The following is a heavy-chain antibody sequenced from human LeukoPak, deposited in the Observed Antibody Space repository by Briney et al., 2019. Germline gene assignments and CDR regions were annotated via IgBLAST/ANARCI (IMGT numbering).Heavy chain of an antibody. CDR3: ARDNIVGATWRLYPPLIDY. V-gene: IGHV3-21*01. D-gene: IGHD1-26*01. J-gene: IGHJ4*02. CDR1: GFTFSSYS. CDR2: ISSSSSYI. Sequence: GSLRLSCAASGFTFSSYSMNWVRQAPGKGLEWVSSISSSSSYIYYADSVKGRFTISRDNAKNSLYLQMNSLRAEDTAVYYCARDNIVGATWRLYPPLIDYWGQGTLVTVSS.